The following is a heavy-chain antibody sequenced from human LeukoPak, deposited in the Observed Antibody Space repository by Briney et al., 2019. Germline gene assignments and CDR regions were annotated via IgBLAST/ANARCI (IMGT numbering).Heavy chain of an antibody. J-gene: IGHJ5*02. D-gene: IGHD3-10*01. Sequence: ASVKVSCKASGYTFTGYYMHWVRQAPGQGLEWMGWINPNNGGTIYAQKFQGRVTMTRDTSISTAYMELSRMTSDDTAVYYCARDSLPYPWGQGTLVTVSS. V-gene: IGHV1-2*02. CDR3: ARDSLPYP. CDR2: INPNNGGT. CDR1: GYTFTGYY.